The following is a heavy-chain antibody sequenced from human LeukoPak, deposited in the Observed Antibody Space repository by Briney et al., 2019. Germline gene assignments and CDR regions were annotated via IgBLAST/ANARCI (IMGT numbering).Heavy chain of an antibody. CDR1: VALSTTTA. CDR3: ARERDDDPFDI. Sequence: ASVKVSCKASVALSTTTAIVGPGQAPGKSPDGRGWISAGSGNTKYSQSFQDRLTLTRDTAASTVYMDLSSLRPEDTAVYFCARERDDDPFDIWGQGTLVIVSS. CDR2: ISAGSGNT. J-gene: IGHJ3*02. V-gene: IGHV1-3*01. D-gene: IGHD1-1*01.